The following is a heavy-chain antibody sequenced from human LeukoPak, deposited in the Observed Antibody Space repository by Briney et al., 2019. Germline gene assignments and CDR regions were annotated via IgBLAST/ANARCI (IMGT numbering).Heavy chain of an antibody. D-gene: IGHD3-22*01. CDR3: ARLRPPYYYDSSGYYYTQSNGGAFDI. CDR1: GGSISSSNYY. V-gene: IGHV4-39*01. CDR2: FYYGGTT. J-gene: IGHJ3*02. Sequence: SETLSLTCTVSGGSISSSNYYWGWIRQPPGKGLEWIASFYYGGTTYYNPSLESRVTISVDTSKNQFSLKLSSVTAADTAVYYCARLRPPYYYDSSGYYYTQSNGGAFDIWGQGTMVTVSS.